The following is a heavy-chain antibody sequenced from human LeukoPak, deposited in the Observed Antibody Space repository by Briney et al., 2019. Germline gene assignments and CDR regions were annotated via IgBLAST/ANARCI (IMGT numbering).Heavy chain of an antibody. J-gene: IGHJ5*02. CDR1: GGSISSSSDY. D-gene: IGHD3-22*01. V-gene: IGHV4-39*01. CDR2: IYHSETT. Sequence: MSSETLSLTCSVSGGSISSSSDYWGWVRQPPGEGLEWIGSIYHSETTYYNPSLKSRVIISVDTSKNQFSLKLNSVTAADTAVYYCGRPNPDSSGYYGSFDPWGQGILVTVSS. CDR3: GRPNPDSSGYYGSFDP.